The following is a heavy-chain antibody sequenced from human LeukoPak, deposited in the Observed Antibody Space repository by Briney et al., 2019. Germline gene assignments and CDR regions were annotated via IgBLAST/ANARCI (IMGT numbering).Heavy chain of an antibody. CDR2: IIPIFGTA. J-gene: IGHJ4*02. Sequence: ASVNVSCKASGGTFSSYAISWVRQAPGQGLEWMGGIIPIFGTANYAQKFQGRVTITTDESKSTAYMELSSLRSEDTAVYYCARFSKDILTGYSYFDYWGQGTLVTVSS. CDR3: ARFSKDILTGYSYFDY. CDR1: GGTFSSYA. V-gene: IGHV1-69*05. D-gene: IGHD3-9*01.